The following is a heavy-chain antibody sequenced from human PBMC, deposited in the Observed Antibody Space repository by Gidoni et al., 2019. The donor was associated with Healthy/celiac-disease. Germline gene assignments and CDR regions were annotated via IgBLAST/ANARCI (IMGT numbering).Heavy chain of an antibody. Sequence: QVQLVQSGAEVKKPGSSVKVSCKASGGPFSSYATTWVRQAPGQGLEWMGGIIPIFGTANYAQKFQGRVTITADESTSTAYMELSSLRSEDTAVYYCARASGVRTNIAVAGGGGMDVWGQGTTVTVSS. CDR2: IIPIFGTA. CDR3: ARASGVRTNIAVAGGGGMDV. CDR1: GGPFSSYA. J-gene: IGHJ6*02. V-gene: IGHV1-69*01. D-gene: IGHD6-19*01.